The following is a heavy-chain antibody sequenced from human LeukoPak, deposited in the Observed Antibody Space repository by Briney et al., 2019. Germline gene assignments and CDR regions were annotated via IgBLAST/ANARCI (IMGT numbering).Heavy chain of an antibody. CDR3: ATSPRYANYVSSDY. Sequence: GGSLRLSCAASGFTFSTYSMIWVRQAPGKGLEWVSSISSSSSYIYYADSVKGRFTISRDNANNSLYLQMNSLRVEDTAVYYCATSPRYANYVSSDYWGQGTLVTVSS. CDR1: GFTFSTYS. CDR2: ISSSSSYI. D-gene: IGHD4/OR15-4a*01. J-gene: IGHJ4*02. V-gene: IGHV3-21*01.